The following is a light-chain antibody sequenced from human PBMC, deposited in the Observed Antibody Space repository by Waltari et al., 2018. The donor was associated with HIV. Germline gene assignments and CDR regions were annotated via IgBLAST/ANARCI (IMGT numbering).Light chain of an antibody. CDR3: SSYSSSTALVV. CDR1: SRDVGGYRY. CDR2: DVS. V-gene: IGLV2-14*03. J-gene: IGLJ2*01. Sequence: QSALTQPASVSGAPGQSITISCTGTSRDVGGYRYVSWYQQHPGKAPKLMIFDVSNRPSGVSNRFSGSKAGNTASLTISGLQAEDEAHYFCSSYSSSTALVVFGGGTKVTVL.